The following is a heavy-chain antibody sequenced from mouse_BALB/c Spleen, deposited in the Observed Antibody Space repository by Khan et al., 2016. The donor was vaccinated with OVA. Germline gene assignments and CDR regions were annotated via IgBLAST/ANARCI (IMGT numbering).Heavy chain of an antibody. CDR2: ISYSGST. Sequence: EVQLQESGPGLVKPSQSPSLTRTVTGYSITSGYGWNWIRQFPGNKLEWMGYISYSGSTNYNPSLKSRISITRDTSKNQFFLQLNSVTTEDTATYYCARTARIKYWGQGTTLTVSS. J-gene: IGHJ2*01. CDR3: ARTARIKY. D-gene: IGHD1-2*01. V-gene: IGHV3-2*02. CDR1: GYSITSGYG.